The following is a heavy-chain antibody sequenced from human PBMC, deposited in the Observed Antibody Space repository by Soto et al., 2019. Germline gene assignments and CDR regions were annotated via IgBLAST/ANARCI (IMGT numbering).Heavy chain of an antibody. Sequence: ESGGGVVQPGRSLRLSCAASGFTFSSYAMHWVRQAPGKGLEWVAVISYDGSNKYYADSVKGRFTISRDNSKNTLYLQMNSLRAEDTAVYYCAREGINGSSWYSDGGYFQHWGQGTLVTVSS. CDR3: AREGINGSSWYSDGGYFQH. CDR1: GFTFSSYA. D-gene: IGHD6-13*01. V-gene: IGHV3-30-3*01. CDR2: ISYDGSNK. J-gene: IGHJ1*01.